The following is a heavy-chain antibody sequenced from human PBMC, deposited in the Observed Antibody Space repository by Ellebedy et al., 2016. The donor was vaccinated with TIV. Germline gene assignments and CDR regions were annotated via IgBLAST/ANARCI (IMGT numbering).Heavy chain of an antibody. CDR1: GFTFSTYG. J-gene: IGHJ4*02. Sequence: GGSLRLSCAASGFTFSTYGIHWVRQAPGKGLEWVAVISSDGVDQYYADSVKGRFTTSRDNSKNTLYLQMNSLRPEDTAVYYCAKPPSGRYLFYFDYWGRGILVTVSS. CDR2: ISSDGVDQ. V-gene: IGHV3-30*18. D-gene: IGHD1-26*01. CDR3: AKPPSGRYLFYFDY.